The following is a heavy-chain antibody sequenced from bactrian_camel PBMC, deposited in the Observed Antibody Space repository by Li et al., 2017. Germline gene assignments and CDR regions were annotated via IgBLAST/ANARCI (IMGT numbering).Heavy chain of an antibody. CDR2: FYIGRGTT. V-gene: IGHV3S7*01. Sequence: HVQLVESGGGLVQPGGSLRLSCAASGFAFGSYAMSWVRQVPGKGLEWVSSFYIGRGTTDYADSVKGRFTISRDNAKNTLFLQMNSVKPEDTGVYYCAAEIYRGAYYQHAYWGQGTQVTVS. CDR1: GFAFGSYA. D-gene: IGHD2*01. CDR3: AAEIYRGAYYQHAY. J-gene: IGHJ4*01.